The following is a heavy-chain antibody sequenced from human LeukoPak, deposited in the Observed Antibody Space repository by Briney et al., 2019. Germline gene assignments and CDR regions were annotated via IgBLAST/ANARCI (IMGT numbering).Heavy chain of an antibody. D-gene: IGHD2-15*01. V-gene: IGHV3-23*01. J-gene: IGHJ6*02. CDR3: AKSIVPSYYYGMDV. Sequence: GGSLRLSCAASGFTFSNAWMSWVRQAPGKGLEWVSVISGSGGNTYYADSVKGRFTISRDNSKNTLYLQMNSLRAEDTAVYYCAKSIVPSYYYGMDVWGQGTTVTVSS. CDR1: GFTFSNAW. CDR2: ISGSGGNT.